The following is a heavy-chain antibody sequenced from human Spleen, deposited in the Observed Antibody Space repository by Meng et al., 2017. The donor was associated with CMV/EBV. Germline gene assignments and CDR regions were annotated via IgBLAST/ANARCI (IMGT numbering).Heavy chain of an antibody. J-gene: IGHJ4*02. CDR2: INHSGST. Sequence: SQTLSLTCAVYGGSFSGYYWSWIRQPPGKGLEWIGEINHSGSTNYNPSLKSRVTISVDTSKNHFSLKLSSVTAADTAVYYCARAFSSSWHHPLKDWGQGTLVTVSS. CDR1: GGSFSGYY. CDR3: ARAFSSSWHHPLKD. D-gene: IGHD6-13*01. V-gene: IGHV4-34*01.